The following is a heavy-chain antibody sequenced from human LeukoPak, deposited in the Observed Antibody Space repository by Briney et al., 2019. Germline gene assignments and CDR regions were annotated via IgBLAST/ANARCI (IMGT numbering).Heavy chain of an antibody. D-gene: IGHD1-14*01. V-gene: IGHV3-30*02. Sequence: PGGSLRLSCAASGFSFSIYGMHWVRQAPGKGLEWVAFIRYDGTNRNYADSVKGRFTISRDNSKNTVYLHMNSLRAEDTAVYYCAKDGEGETATGIIGTDFEYWGQGTLVTVSS. J-gene: IGHJ4*02. CDR3: AKDGEGETATGIIGTDFEY. CDR2: IRYDGTNR. CDR1: GFSFSIYG.